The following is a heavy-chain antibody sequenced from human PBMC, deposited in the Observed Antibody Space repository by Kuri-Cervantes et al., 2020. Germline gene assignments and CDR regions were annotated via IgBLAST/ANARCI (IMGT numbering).Heavy chain of an antibody. Sequence: ASVKVSCKASGYIFINHIIYWVRQAPGQRLEWMGWINTDTGNTKYSQKIQGRITITRNTSATTTYMDLSNLKFEDTAVYYCARVGVRGVILIIAFDIWGQGTMVTVSS. J-gene: IGHJ3*02. CDR1: GYIFINHI. V-gene: IGHV1-3*04. CDR2: INTDTGNT. D-gene: IGHD3-10*01. CDR3: ARVGVRGVILIIAFDI.